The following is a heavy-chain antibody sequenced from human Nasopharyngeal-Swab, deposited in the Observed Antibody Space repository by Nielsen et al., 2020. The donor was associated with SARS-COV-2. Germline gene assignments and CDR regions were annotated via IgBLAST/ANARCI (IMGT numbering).Heavy chain of an antibody. D-gene: IGHD2-21*01. CDR2: IYYSGST. J-gene: IGHJ4*02. CDR1: GGSISSSNYF. CDR3: ARRGRLWGEGY. Sequence: SETLSLTCTVSGGSISSSNYFWGWIRQPPGKGLEWIGSIYYSGSTYYNPSLKSRVTISVDTSKNQFSLKLSSVTAADTAVYYCARRGRLWGEGYWGQGTLVTVSS. V-gene: IGHV4-39*01.